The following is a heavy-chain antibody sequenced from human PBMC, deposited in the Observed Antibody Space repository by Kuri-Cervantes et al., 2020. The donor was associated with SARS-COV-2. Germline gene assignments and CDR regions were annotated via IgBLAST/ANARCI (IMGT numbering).Heavy chain of an antibody. CDR2: ITDEGADT. D-gene: IGHD3-10*02. V-gene: IGHV3-23*01. CDR3: VKCSAASHPCYLDY. Sequence: GGSLRLSCAGSGFTFSSFATAWVRQAPGKGLEWISDITDEGADTYFADSVKGRFTISRDNSKYSLTLQMSSLRAEDTAIYYCVKCSAASHPCYLDYWGQGTLVTVSS. CDR1: GFTFSSFA. J-gene: IGHJ4*03.